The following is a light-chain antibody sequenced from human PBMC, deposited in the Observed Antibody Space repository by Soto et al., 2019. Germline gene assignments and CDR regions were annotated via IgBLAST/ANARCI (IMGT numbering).Light chain of an antibody. J-gene: IGKJ4*01. Sequence: AIQLTQSPSSLSASVGDRVTITCRESQGISSAIDWCQQKARKAPKLLIYDASSLESGVPSRFSGSGSGTDFTLTISSMQPEDFATYYCQQFNSYLTFGGGTKVDIK. CDR3: QQFNSYLT. CDR1: QGISSA. V-gene: IGKV1-13*02. CDR2: DAS.